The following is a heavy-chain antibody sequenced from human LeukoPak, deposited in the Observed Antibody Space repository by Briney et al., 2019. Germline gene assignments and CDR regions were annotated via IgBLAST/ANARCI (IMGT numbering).Heavy chain of an antibody. V-gene: IGHV3-7*01. CDR1: GFTFSSYW. D-gene: IGHD3-10*01. Sequence: RGSLRLSCAASGFTFSSYWMSWVRQAPGKGLEWVANIKQDGSEKYYVDSVKGRFTISRDNAKNSLYLQMNSLRAEDTAVYYCARVGDDYYYYYMDVWGKGTTVTVSS. CDR2: IKQDGSEK. J-gene: IGHJ6*03. CDR3: ARVGDDYYYYYMDV.